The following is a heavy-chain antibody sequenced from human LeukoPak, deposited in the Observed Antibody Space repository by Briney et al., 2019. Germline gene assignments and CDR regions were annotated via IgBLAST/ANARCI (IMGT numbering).Heavy chain of an antibody. CDR1: GYTFTSYY. J-gene: IGHJ6*03. Sequence: GASVKVSCKASGYTFTSYYTHWVRQAPGQGLEWMGIINPSGGSTSYAQKFQGRVTMTRDMSTSTVYMELSSLRSEDTAVYYCASGYSPYYYYMDVWGKGTTVTVSS. CDR2: INPSGGST. D-gene: IGHD2-2*03. CDR3: ASGYSPYYYYMDV. V-gene: IGHV1-46*01.